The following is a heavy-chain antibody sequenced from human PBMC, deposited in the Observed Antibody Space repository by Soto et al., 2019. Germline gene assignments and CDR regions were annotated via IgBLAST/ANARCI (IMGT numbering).Heavy chain of an antibody. D-gene: IGHD3-10*01. CDR2: IYYSGST. CDR1: GGSISSYY. Sequence: QVQLQESGPGLVKPSETLSLTCTVSGGSISSYYWSWIRQPPGKGLELVGYIYYSGSTNYNPSRKSRVTISVDTSKNQFSLKLSSVTAADTAVYYCARAPRGNYGYPSYFDYWGQGTLVTVSS. CDR3: ARAPRGNYGYPSYFDY. V-gene: IGHV4-59*01. J-gene: IGHJ4*02.